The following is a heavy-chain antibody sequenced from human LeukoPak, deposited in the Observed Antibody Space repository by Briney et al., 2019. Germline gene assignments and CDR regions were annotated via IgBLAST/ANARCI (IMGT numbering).Heavy chain of an antibody. V-gene: IGHV3-53*01. D-gene: IGHD3-22*01. CDR3: ARKSTYYYDSSGYYYGY. CDR1: GFTVSSNY. J-gene: IGHJ4*02. Sequence: GGSLRLSCAASGFTVSSNYMSWVRQAPGKGLEWVSVIYSGGSTYYADSVKGRFTISRDNSKNTLYLQMNSLRAEDTAVYYCARKSTYYYDSSGYYYGYWGQGTLVTVSS. CDR2: IYSGGST.